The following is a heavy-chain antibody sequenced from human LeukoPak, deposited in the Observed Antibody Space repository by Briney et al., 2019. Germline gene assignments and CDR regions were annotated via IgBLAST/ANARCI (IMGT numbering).Heavy chain of an antibody. D-gene: IGHD2-2*01. CDR2: ISYSGGTT. CDR3: AKGGYCSSTNCYYFDY. Sequence: GGSLRLSCAASGFTFSNYAMGWVRQAPGKGLEWVSSISYSGGTTHYADSVKGRFTISRDNSKNTLNLQMNSLRAEDTAVYYCAKGGYCSSTNCYYFDYWGQGTLVTVSS. CDR1: GFTFSNYA. V-gene: IGHV3-23*01. J-gene: IGHJ4*02.